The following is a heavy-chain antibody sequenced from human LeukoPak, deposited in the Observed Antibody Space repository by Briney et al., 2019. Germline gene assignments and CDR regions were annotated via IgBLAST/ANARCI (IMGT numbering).Heavy chain of an antibody. J-gene: IGHJ3*02. CDR1: GGSMSSNY. CDR3: ARHGGISSGAFDI. V-gene: IGHV4-59*08. CDR2: IYYSGST. D-gene: IGHD6-19*01. Sequence: PSETLSLTCTVSGGSMSSNYWSWVRLPPGKGLEWIGYIYYSGSTDYNPSLKSRVSISVATSKNQFSLSLGSVTAADTAVYYCARHGGISSGAFDIWGQGTMVTVSS.